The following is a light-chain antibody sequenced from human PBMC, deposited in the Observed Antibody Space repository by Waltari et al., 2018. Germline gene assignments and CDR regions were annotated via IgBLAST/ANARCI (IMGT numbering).Light chain of an antibody. J-gene: IGKJ1*01. CDR3: MQGIDLPRT. V-gene: IGKV2-29*02. CDR2: EFS. CDR1: QSLLHSDGKTY. Sequence: DIVMPQSPLSLSVTPGQPASISCKSSQSLLHSDGKTYLHWYLQKPGQSQQLLISEFSSRFSGVPDRFGGSGSGTAFTLKISRVEAEDVGVYYCMQGIDLPRTFGQGTKVEIK.